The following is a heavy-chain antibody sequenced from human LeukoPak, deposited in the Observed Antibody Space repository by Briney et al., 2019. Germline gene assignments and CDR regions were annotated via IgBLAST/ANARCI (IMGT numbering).Heavy chain of an antibody. V-gene: IGHV3-30*02. CDR3: ARAFSGYYVGSFDY. CDR1: GFTFSNFG. D-gene: IGHD3-22*01. J-gene: IGHJ4*02. CDR2: IRYDGSNK. Sequence: GGSLRLSCAASGFTFSNFGMHWVRQAPGKGLEWVAFIRYDGSNKYYADSVKGRFTISRDNAKNSLYLQMNSLRAEDTAVYYCARAFSGYYVGSFDYWGQGTLVTVSS.